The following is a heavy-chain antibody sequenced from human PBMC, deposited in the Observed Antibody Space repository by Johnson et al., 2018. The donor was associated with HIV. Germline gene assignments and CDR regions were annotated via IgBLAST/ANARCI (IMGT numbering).Heavy chain of an antibody. CDR1: GFTFSSYA. V-gene: IGHV3-64*01. D-gene: IGHD2-21*02. CDR3: ARAGCGGDCSTDAFDI. Sequence: VQLVESGGGVVQPGGSLRLSCAASGFTFSSYAMHWVRQAPGKGLEYVSAISSNGGSTYYANSVKGRFTISRDNSKNTLYLQMGSLRAEDMAVYYCARAGCGGDCSTDAFDIWGQGTMVTVSS. J-gene: IGHJ3*02. CDR2: ISSNGGST.